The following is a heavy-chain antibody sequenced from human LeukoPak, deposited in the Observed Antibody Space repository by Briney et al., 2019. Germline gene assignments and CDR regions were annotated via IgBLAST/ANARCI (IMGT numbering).Heavy chain of an antibody. CDR1: GFTLDSYA. Sequence: GGSLSLSCAASGFTLDSYAMTWVRQAPGKGLEWVSSISGGGGITNYADSVKGRFTISRDNSKYTLFLQMNSLRAEDTAVYYCAKYGVDCSSTSCYPLYYMDVWGKGTTVTVS. V-gene: IGHV3-23*01. CDR3: AKYGVDCSSTSCYPLYYMDV. CDR2: ISGGGGIT. D-gene: IGHD2-2*01. J-gene: IGHJ6*03.